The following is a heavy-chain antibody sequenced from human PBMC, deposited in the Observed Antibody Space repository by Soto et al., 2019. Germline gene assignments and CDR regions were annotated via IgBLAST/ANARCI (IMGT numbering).Heavy chain of an antibody. D-gene: IGHD3-10*01. CDR1: GFTFSNAW. Sequence: EVQLVESGGGLLKPGGSRRLSCAASGFTFSNAWMSWVRKAPGKGLEWVGRIKSKTDGGTTDYAAPVKGRFTISRDDSINTLYLQMNSLKTEDTAVYYCTTDVGSGTPYWGQGTLVTVSS. J-gene: IGHJ4*02. V-gene: IGHV3-15*01. CDR3: TTDVGSGTPY. CDR2: IKSKTDGGTT.